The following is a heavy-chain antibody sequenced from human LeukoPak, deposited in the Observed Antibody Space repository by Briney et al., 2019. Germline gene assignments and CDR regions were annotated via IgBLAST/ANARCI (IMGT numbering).Heavy chain of an antibody. J-gene: IGHJ4*02. Sequence: GGSLRLSCVASGFTLSSYSMNWVRRAPGKGLEWVSYISGTGSTIAYADSVKGRFTMSRDEAKNSLHLQMNSLRDEDTAVYYCTRRFDSWGQGVLVTVSA. CDR3: TRRFDS. CDR1: GFTLSSYS. CDR2: ISGTGSTI. V-gene: IGHV3-48*02.